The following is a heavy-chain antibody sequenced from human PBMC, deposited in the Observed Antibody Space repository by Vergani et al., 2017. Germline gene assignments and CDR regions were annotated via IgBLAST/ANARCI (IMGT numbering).Heavy chain of an antibody. CDR2: INPSGGST. V-gene: IGHV1-46*01. CDR1: GYTFTSYY. Sequence: QVQLVQSGAEVKKPGASVKVSCKASGYTFTSYYMHWVRQAPGQGLEWMGIINPSGGSTSYSQKFQGRVTMTRDTSTSTVYMELSSLRSEDTAVYYCNLGGYYYYYMDVWGKGTTVTVSS. J-gene: IGHJ6*03. CDR3: NLGGYYYYYMDV.